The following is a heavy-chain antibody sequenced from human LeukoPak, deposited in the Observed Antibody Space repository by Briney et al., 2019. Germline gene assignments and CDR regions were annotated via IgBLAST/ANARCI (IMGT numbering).Heavy chain of an antibody. D-gene: IGHD5-24*01. CDR1: GYSISSGYY. Sequence: PSETLSLTCTVSGYSISSGYYWGWIRQPPGKGLEWIGSIYHSGSTYYNPSLKSRVTISVDTSKNQFSLRLSSVTAADTAVYYCARDRDGYSYWGQGTLVTVSS. CDR2: IYHSGST. V-gene: IGHV4-38-2*02. J-gene: IGHJ4*02. CDR3: ARDRDGYSY.